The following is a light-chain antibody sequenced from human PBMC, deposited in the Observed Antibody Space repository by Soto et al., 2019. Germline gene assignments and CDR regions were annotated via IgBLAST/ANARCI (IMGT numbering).Light chain of an antibody. V-gene: IGKV1-39*01. J-gene: IGKJ4*01. CDR2: AAS. Sequence: DIQMTQSPPSLSASVGDRVIITCRTSQSIDNYLNWYQQKPGKAPKLLIYAASTLQSGVPSRFSASGSETHFTLTISSLQPEDIATYYCQKCGSAPFTFGGGTKVDIK. CDR3: QKCGSAPFT. CDR1: QSIDNY.